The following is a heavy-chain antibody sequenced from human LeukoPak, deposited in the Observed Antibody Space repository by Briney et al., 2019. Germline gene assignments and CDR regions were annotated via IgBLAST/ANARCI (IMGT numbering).Heavy chain of an antibody. J-gene: IGHJ4*02. CDR1: GGSISSYY. CDR3: AEARYCSGGSCYGGTYYFDY. CDR2: IYYSGST. V-gene: IGHV4-59*12. Sequence: PSETLSLTCTVSGGSISSYYWSWIRQPPGKGLEWIGYIYYSGSTYYNPSLKSRVTISVDTSKNQFSLKLSSVTAADTAVYYCAEARYCSGGSCYGGTYYFDYWGQGTLVTVSS. D-gene: IGHD2-15*01.